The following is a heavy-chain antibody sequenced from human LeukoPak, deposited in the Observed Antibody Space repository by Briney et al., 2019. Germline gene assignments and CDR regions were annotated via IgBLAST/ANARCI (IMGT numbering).Heavy chain of an antibody. CDR1: GGSISSGSYY. D-gene: IGHD6-6*01. Sequence: SQTLSLTCTVSGGSISSGSYYWSWIRQPAGKGLEWIGRIYTSGSTNYNPSLKSRVTISVDTSKNQFSLKLSSVTAADTAVYYCARGVSDGSSYFYYMDVWGKGTTVTVSS. CDR3: ARGVSDGSSYFYYMDV. V-gene: IGHV4-61*02. CDR2: IYTSGST. J-gene: IGHJ6*03.